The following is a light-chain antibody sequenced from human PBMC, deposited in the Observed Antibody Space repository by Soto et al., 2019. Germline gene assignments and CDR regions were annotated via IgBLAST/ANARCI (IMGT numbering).Light chain of an antibody. Sequence: QSVLTQTPPVSGTPGQRVTISCSGSNSNIGNNNVNWYRQLPGTAPKLLIYHNDQRPSGVPDRFSGSKSGTSASLAISGLQSEDEADYYCTAWDDGLNGPLFGGGTKVTVL. CDR1: NSNIGNNN. CDR3: TAWDDGLNGPL. J-gene: IGLJ2*01. V-gene: IGLV1-44*01. CDR2: HND.